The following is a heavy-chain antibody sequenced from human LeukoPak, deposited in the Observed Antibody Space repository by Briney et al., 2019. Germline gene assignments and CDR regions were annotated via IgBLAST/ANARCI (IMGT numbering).Heavy chain of an antibody. CDR1: GGSIGNYY. D-gene: IGHD3-9*01. CDR2: IHYSGST. J-gene: IGHJ3*02. Sequence: SETLSLTCTVSGGSIGNYYWGWIRQPPGKGLEWIGCIHYSGSTDYNPSLKSRVTISVGTSENQFSLKLSSVTAADTAVYFCVRLLGGYFAGNTFDIWGQGTVVSVSS. V-gene: IGHV4-59*08. CDR3: VRLLGGYFAGNTFDI.